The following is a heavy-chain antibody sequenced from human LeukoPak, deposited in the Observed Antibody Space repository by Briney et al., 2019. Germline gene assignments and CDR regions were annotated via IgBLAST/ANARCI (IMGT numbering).Heavy chain of an antibody. CDR2: IRRCGAYI. CDR1: GFTFSDYT. Sequence: GGSLRLSCAASGFTFSDYTMNWVRQAPGKGLEWLSCIRRCGAYIFYADSVRGRFTISRDNAKNSLSLKMNRLGVEDTAIYYCAREEDSTTIRTSHGMDVWGQGTTVTVS. D-gene: IGHD6-6*01. CDR3: AREEDSTTIRTSHGMDV. J-gene: IGHJ6*02. V-gene: IGHV3-21*01.